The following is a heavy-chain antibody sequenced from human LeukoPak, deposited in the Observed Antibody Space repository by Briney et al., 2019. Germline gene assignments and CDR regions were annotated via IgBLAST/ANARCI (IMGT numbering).Heavy chain of an antibody. D-gene: IGHD3-3*01. CDR1: GGSISSHY. J-gene: IGHJ5*02. CDR2: IYYSGST. V-gene: IGHV4-59*11. CDR3: ARTPYDFWSGYYTGSPFDP. Sequence: SETLSLTCTVSGGSISSHYWSWIRQPPGKGLEWIGYIYYSGSTNYNPSLKSRVTILVDTSKNQFSLKLSSVTAADTAVYYCARTPYDFWSGYYTGSPFDPWGQGTLVTVSS.